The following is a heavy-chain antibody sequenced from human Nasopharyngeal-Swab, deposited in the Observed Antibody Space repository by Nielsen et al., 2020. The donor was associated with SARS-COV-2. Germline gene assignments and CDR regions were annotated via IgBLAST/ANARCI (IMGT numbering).Heavy chain of an antibody. D-gene: IGHD2-15*01. V-gene: IGHV3-48*04. J-gene: IGHJ6*02. CDR3: ARDPIVVVVAATPGGMDV. CDR2: ISSSSSTI. Sequence: GGSLRLSCAASGFTFSGYSMNWVRQAPGKGLEWVSYISSSSSTIYYADSVKGRFTISRDNAKNSLYLQMNSLRAEDTAVYYCARDPIVVVVAATPGGMDVWGQGTTVTVSS. CDR1: GFTFSGYS.